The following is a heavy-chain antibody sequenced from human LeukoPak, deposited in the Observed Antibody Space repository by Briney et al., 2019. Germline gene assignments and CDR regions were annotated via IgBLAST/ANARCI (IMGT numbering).Heavy chain of an antibody. CDR3: ARVLQGYYYYMDV. CDR1: GGSISSYY. CDR2: IYYSGST. V-gene: IGHV4-59*01. J-gene: IGHJ6*03. Sequence: SETLSLTCTVSGGSISSYYWSWIRQPPGKGLEWSGYIYYSGSTNYNPSLKSRVTISVGTSKNQFSLKLSSVTAADTAVYYCARVLQGYYYYMDVWGKGTTVTVSS.